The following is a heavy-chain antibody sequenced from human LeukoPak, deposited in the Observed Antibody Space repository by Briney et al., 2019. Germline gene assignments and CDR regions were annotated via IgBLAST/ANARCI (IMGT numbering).Heavy chain of an antibody. CDR3: ARRKYYDSSTYYFDY. V-gene: IGHV5-51*01. CDR2: IYPGDSAT. J-gene: IGHJ4*02. D-gene: IGHD3-22*01. Sequence: GESLKISCKGSGYSFSTSWIGWVRQMPGKGLEWMGIIYPGDSATRYTPSFQGQVTISADKSLSTAYLQWSSLKASDTAMYYCARRKYYDSSTYYFDYWGQGTLVTVSS. CDR1: GYSFSTSW.